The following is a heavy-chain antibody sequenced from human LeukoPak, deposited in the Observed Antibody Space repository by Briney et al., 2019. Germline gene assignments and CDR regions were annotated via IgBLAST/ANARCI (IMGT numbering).Heavy chain of an antibody. CDR3: ARVSAGVIGMKDVFDI. J-gene: IGHJ3*02. D-gene: IGHD3-16*02. Sequence: GGSLRLSCAASGFTFSRYSMNWVRQAPGRGLEWVSSIGGSSSYIYYADSVKGRFTISRHNAKNSLYLQMNSLRAEDTAVYYCARVSAGVIGMKDVFDIWGQGTMVTVSS. CDR1: GFTFSRYS. V-gene: IGHV3-21*01. CDR2: IGGSSSYI.